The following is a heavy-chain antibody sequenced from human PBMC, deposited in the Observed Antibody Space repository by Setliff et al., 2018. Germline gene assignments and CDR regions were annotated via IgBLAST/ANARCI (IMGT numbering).Heavy chain of an antibody. V-gene: IGHV3-7*03. CDR3: ARDRGGASTRDH. D-gene: IGHD1-26*01. Sequence: GGSLRLSCAASGFTFGNYWMNWVRQAPGKGLEWVANIKQDGSERFYVDSVKGRFTISRDNAKTSLYLQMNSLRAEDTAVYYCARDRGGASTRDHWGQGTLVTVSS. CDR2: IKQDGSER. J-gene: IGHJ4*02. CDR1: GFTFGNYW.